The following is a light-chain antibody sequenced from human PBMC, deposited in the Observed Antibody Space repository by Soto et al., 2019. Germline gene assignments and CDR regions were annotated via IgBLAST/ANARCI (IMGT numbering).Light chain of an antibody. CDR2: ASS. J-gene: IGKJ5*01. CDR3: QQLNSYPPSIS. CDR1: QGISSY. Sequence: DVQLTQSPSFLSASVGDRVTITCRASQGISSYLAWYQQKPGKAAKFLIYASSTLQSGVPSRFSGSGSGTEFTLTISSLQPEDFATYYCQQLNSYPPSISFGQGTRLEIK. V-gene: IGKV1-9*01.